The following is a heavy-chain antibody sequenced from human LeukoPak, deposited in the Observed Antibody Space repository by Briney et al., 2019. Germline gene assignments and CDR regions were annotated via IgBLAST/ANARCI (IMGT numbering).Heavy chain of an antibody. CDR1: GFTFDDYG. CDR3: AKGGGDNFLYYFDY. V-gene: IGHV3-43*02. D-gene: IGHD3-16*01. Sequence: GGALRLSCAASGFTFDDYGMHWVREAPGKGREWVSLIRGDGTSTYYADSVKGRFTVSRDSSRNSLYLQMNSLTTEDTAFYYCAKGGGDNFLYYFDYWGQGILVTASS. J-gene: IGHJ4*02. CDR2: IRGDGTST.